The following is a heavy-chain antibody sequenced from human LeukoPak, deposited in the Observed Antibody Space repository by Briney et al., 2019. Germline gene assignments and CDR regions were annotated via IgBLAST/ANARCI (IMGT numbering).Heavy chain of an antibody. J-gene: IGHJ4*02. V-gene: IGHV3-23*01. CDR3: ARWGNDYSQFDS. CDR1: GFTFNNYA. Sequence: PEGSLRVSCAASGFTFNNYAMTWVRQAPGKGLEWVSVVSGSGDNTNYADSVKGRFTISRDNSKNTLFLQMNSLRTEDTAVYFCARWGNDYSQFDSWGQGTLVTVS. D-gene: IGHD4-11*01. CDR2: VSGSGDNT.